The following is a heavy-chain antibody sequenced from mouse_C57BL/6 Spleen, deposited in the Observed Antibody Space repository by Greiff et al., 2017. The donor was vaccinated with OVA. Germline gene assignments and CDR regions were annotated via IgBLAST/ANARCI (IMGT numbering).Heavy chain of an antibody. CDR1: GYTFTNYL. CDR3: AREEDSNYFDY. D-gene: IGHD2-5*01. CDR2: INPGSGGT. Sequence: VQLQQSGAELVRPGTSVKVSCKASGYTFTNYLIEWVKQRPGQGLEWIGVINPGSGGTNYNEKFKGKATLTADKSSSTAYMQLSSLTSEDSAVYFCAREEDSNYFDYWGQGTTLTVSS. V-gene: IGHV1-54*01. J-gene: IGHJ2*01.